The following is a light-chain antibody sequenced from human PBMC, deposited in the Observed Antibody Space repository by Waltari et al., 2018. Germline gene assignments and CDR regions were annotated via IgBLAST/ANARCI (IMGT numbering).Light chain of an antibody. CDR3: QSYDSSLSAV. V-gene: IGLV1-40*01. J-gene: IGLJ3*02. Sequence: QSALTQPPSVSGAPGHSVTISCTGSRSNIGAGYDVHWYQQLPGAAPKLLIYAFSNRPSGVPDRFYGSKSGTSASLAINGLQAEDEAIYYYQSYDSSLSAVFGGGTKVTVL. CDR2: AFS. CDR1: RSNIGAGYD.